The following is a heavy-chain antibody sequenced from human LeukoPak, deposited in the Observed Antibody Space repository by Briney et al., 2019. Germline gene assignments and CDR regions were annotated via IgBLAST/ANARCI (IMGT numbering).Heavy chain of an antibody. D-gene: IGHD6-13*01. CDR2: INHSGST. CDR1: GGSFGGYY. Sequence: SETLSLTCAVYGGSFGGYYWSWIRQPPGKGREWIGEINHSGSTNYNPSLKSRVTISVDTSKNQFSLKLSSVTAADTAVYYCARGRGIAAAVNYFDYWGQGTLVTVSS. V-gene: IGHV4-34*01. CDR3: ARGRGIAAAVNYFDY. J-gene: IGHJ4*02.